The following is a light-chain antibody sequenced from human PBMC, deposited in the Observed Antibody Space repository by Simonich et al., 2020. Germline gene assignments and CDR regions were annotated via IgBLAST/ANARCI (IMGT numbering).Light chain of an antibody. J-gene: IGKJ4*01. CDR2: WAS. V-gene: IGKV4-1*01. CDR1: QIVLYSSNNKNY. Sequence: DIVMTQSPDSLAVSLGERATINCKSSQIVLYSSNNKNYLAWYQHKPGQPPKLIIYWASTRESGVPDRFSGSGSGTDFTLTISSLQAEDVAVYYCQQYYSTPLTFGGGTKVEIK. CDR3: QQYYSTPLT.